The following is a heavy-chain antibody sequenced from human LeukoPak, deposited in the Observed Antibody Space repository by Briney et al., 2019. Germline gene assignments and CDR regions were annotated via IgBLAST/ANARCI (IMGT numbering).Heavy chain of an antibody. CDR2: LDSGGST. D-gene: IGHD5-12*01. J-gene: IGHJ4*02. V-gene: IGHV3-53*01. Sequence: GGSRILSCAASGFTVSSKNMNWVRQAPGKGLQWVSILDSGGSTHYADSVKGRFTISRDNSKNTLYLQMNSLRAEDTAVYYCARSGYDLNYFDYWGQGTLVTVSS. CDR3: ARSGYDLNYFDY. CDR1: GFTVSSKN.